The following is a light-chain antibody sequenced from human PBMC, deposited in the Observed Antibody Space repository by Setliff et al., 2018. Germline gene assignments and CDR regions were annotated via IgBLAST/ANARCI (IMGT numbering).Light chain of an antibody. Sequence: SALAQPPSTSGTPGQKVTISCSGGSSNIGSNTVNWYQQFPGTAPKLLIYSNDQRPSGVPDRFSGSKSGTSASLAISGLQSEDESYYYCAAWDDSLNGLYVFGTGTKVTVL. V-gene: IGLV1-44*01. CDR3: AAWDDSLNGLYV. CDR1: SSNIGSNT. CDR2: SND. J-gene: IGLJ1*01.